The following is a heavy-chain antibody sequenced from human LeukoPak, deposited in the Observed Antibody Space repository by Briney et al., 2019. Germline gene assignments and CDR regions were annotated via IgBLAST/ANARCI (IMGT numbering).Heavy chain of an antibody. CDR2: IYYSGST. J-gene: IGHJ6*02. CDR3: ARWVGVVARPTPYYYYYYGMDV. D-gene: IGHD3-3*01. Sequence: SETLSLTCTVSGGSISSYYWSWIRQPAGKGLEWIGYIYYSGSTYYNPSLKSRVTISVDTSKNQFSLKLSSVTAADTAVYYCARWVGVVARPTPYYYYYYGMDVWGQGTTVTVSS. V-gene: IGHV4-59*06. CDR1: GGSISSYY.